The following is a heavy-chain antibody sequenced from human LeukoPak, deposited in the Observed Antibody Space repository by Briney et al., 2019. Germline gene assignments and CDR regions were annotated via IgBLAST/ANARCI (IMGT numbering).Heavy chain of an antibody. J-gene: IGHJ3*02. D-gene: IGHD4-17*01. CDR1: GGSISSSNW. V-gene: IGHV4-4*02. CDR3: ARTTVPNRGFAFDI. Sequence: SETLSLTCAVSGGSISSSNWWSWVRQPPGKGLEWIGEIYHSGSTNYNPSLKSRVTISVDKSKNQFSLRLSSVTAADSAVYYCARTTVPNRGFAFDIWGQGTMVTVSS. CDR2: IYHSGST.